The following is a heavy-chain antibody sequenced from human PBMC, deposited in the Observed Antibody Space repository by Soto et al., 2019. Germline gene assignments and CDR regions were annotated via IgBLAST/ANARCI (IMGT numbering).Heavy chain of an antibody. Sequence: EVQLLESGGGLVQPGGSLRLSCAASGFTFSSYPMSWVRQAPGKGLERVSGISASGAGTHYADSAKGRFTISRDNSKNTLYLHRNGLRAADTAVYYCAKDTNPQEPPLGYFDPWGSGTPLSLSS. J-gene: IGHJ2*01. CDR3: AKDTNPQEPPLGYFDP. D-gene: IGHD1-26*01. V-gene: IGHV3-23*01. CDR1: GFTFSSYP. CDR2: ISASGAGT.